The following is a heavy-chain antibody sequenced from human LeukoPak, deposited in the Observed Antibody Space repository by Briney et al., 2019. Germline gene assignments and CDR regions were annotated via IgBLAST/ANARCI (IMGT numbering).Heavy chain of an antibody. CDR1: GYTLTELS. D-gene: IGHD6-19*01. J-gene: IGHJ4*02. Sequence: ASVKVSCKVSGYTLTELSMHWVRQAPGKGFEWMGGFDPEDGETIYAQKFQGRVTMTEDTSTDTAYMKLSSLRSEDTAVYYCATEPGIAVAGTRYFDYWGQGTLVTVSS. CDR3: ATEPGIAVAGTRYFDY. V-gene: IGHV1-24*01. CDR2: FDPEDGET.